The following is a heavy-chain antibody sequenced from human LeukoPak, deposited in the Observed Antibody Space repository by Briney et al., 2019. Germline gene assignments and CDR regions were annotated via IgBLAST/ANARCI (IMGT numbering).Heavy chain of an antibody. CDR3: VRGGSKAAATFDF. D-gene: IGHD2-15*01. V-gene: IGHV4-4*07. CDR1: GGSISGYY. CDR2: IHSSGST. Sequence: SDTLSLTCTVSGGSISGYYWSWIRQPAGKRLEWMGQIHSSGSTIYNPSLKSRVTMSADTSKNQFSLRLSSVTAADTAVYYCVRGGSKAAATFDFWGQGTLVTVSS. J-gene: IGHJ4*02.